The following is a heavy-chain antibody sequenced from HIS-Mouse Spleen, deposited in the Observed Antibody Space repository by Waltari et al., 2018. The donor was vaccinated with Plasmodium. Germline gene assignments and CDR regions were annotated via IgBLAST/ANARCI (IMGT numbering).Heavy chain of an antibody. CDR1: GGSIRSSSYS. D-gene: IGHD1-7*01. Sequence: QLQLQESGPGLVKPSETLSLTGTVSGGSIRSSSYSWGWIRQPPGKGLWWIGSIYYSGSTYYNPSLKSRVTISVDTSKNQFSLKLSSVTAADTAVYYCARDRITGTSYFDYWGQGTLVTVSS. J-gene: IGHJ4*02. CDR2: IYYSGST. CDR3: ARDRITGTSYFDY. V-gene: IGHV4-39*07.